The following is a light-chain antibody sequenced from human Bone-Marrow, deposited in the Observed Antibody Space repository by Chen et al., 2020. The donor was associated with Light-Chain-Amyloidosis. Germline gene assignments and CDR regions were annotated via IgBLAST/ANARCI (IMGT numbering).Light chain of an antibody. Sequence: DIQMTQSPSSVSASAGDRVTITCRASQDVSDYLAWYQQKPGKAPELLIYAASSLQSGVPSRFPGSGSGTDFTLTISGLQPEEFATYYCQQGQSLPRTFGQGTQLEIK. CDR2: AAS. J-gene: IGKJ2*01. CDR1: QDVSDY. CDR3: QQGQSLPRT. V-gene: IGKV1-12*01.